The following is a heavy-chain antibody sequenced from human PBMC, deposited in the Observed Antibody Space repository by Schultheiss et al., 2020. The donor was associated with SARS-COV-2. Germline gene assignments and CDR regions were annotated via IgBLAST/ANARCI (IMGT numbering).Heavy chain of an antibody. V-gene: IGHV4-39*07. Sequence: SETLSLTCAVSGGSISGTPFYWGWIRQPPGKGLEWIGSIYYSGSTYYNPSLKSRVTISVDTSKNQFSLQLSSVTAADTAVYYCARYYYDGTGDNWFDPWGQGIQVTVSS. J-gene: IGHJ5*02. CDR2: IYYSGST. CDR1: GGSISGTPFY. D-gene: IGHD3-3*01. CDR3: ARYYYDGTGDNWFDP.